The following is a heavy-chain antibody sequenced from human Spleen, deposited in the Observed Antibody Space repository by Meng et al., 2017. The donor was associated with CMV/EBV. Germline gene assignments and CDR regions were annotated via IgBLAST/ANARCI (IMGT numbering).Heavy chain of an antibody. CDR2: INHSGST. CDR1: GGSFSGYY. D-gene: IGHD1-26*01. J-gene: IGHJ6*02. Sequence: CAVYGGSFSGYYWSWIRQPPGKGLEWIGEINHSGSTNYNPSLKSRVTISVDTSKNQFSLKLSSVTAADTAVYYCARDRVGYYYGMDVWGQGTTVTVSS. V-gene: IGHV4-34*01. CDR3: ARDRVGYYYGMDV.